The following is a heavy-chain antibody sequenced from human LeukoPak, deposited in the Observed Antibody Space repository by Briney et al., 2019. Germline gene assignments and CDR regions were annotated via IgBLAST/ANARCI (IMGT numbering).Heavy chain of an antibody. CDR3: ARDRTMIVVVSVQYYFDY. CDR1: GYTFTSYY. Sequence: GASVKVSCKASGYTFTSYYMHWVRQAPGQGLEWMGIINPSGGSTSYAQKFQGRATMTRDTSTSTVYMELSSLRSEDTAVYYCARDRTMIVVVSVQYYFDYWGQGTLVTVSS. CDR2: INPSGGST. J-gene: IGHJ4*02. V-gene: IGHV1-46*01. D-gene: IGHD3-22*01.